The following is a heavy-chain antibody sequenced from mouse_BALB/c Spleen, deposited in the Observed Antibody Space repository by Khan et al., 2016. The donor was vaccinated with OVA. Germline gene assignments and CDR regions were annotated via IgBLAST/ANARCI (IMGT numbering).Heavy chain of an antibody. V-gene: IGHV5-6*01. CDR2: VSTGGGYT. CDR1: GFTFSTYG. CDR3: DRRAYYYDREGFAY. D-gene: IGHD1-1*01. J-gene: IGHJ3*01. Sequence: EVELVESGGDLVKPGGSLKLSCAASGFTFSTYGISWVRQTPDKRLEWVATVSTGGGYTYYPDSVKGRFTISRDNAKNTLYLQMSSLKSEDTAMFDCDRRAYYYDREGFAYWGQGTLVTVSA.